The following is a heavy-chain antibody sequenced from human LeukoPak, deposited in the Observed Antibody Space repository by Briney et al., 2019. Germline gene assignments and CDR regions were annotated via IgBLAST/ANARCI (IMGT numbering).Heavy chain of an antibody. D-gene: IGHD3-22*01. CDR3: ARAKYYYDSSGHDAFDI. V-gene: IGHV1-69*13. J-gene: IGHJ3*02. CDR2: IIPIFGTA. Sequence: SVKVSCKASGGTFSSYAISWVRQAPGQGLEWMGGIIPIFGTANYAQKFQGRVTITADESTSTAYMELSSLRSEDTAVYYCARAKYYYDSSGHDAFDIWGQGTMVTVSS. CDR1: GGTFSSYA.